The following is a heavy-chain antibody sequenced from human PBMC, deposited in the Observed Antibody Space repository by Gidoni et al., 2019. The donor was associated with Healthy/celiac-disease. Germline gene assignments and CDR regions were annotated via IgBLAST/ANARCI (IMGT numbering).Heavy chain of an antibody. CDR2: INHSGST. CDR1: VGSFSGYY. Sequence: QVPLQQWVAGLLKPSDTLSLTCAVYVGSFSGYYWSWIRQPPGKGLEWIGEINHSGSTNYNTSLKSRVTISVDTSKNQFSLKLSSVTAADTAVYYCARGIGLGRGAAGGDYWGQGTLVTVSS. CDR3: ARGIGLGRGAAGGDY. V-gene: IGHV4-34*01. D-gene: IGHD6-13*01. J-gene: IGHJ4*02.